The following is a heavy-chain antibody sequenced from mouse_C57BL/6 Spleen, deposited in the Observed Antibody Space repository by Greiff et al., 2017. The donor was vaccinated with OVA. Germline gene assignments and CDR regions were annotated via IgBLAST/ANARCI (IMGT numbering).Heavy chain of an antibody. J-gene: IGHJ4*01. CDR1: GYSITSGYY. D-gene: IGHD1-1*01. CDR2: ISYDGSN. CDR3: ARRGYYGSSPFYAMDY. V-gene: IGHV3-6*01. Sequence: DVKLQESGPGLVKPSQSLSLTCSVTGYSITSGYYWNWIRQFPGNKLEWMGYISYDGSNNYNPSLKNRISITRDTSKNQFFLKLNSVTTEDTATYYCARRGYYGSSPFYAMDYWGQGTSVTVSS.